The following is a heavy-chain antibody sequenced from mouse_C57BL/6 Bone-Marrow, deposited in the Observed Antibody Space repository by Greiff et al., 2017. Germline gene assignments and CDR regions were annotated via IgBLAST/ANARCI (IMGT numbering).Heavy chain of an antibody. Sequence: QVQLKASGAELVRPGASVTLSCKASGYTFTDYEMHWVKQTPVHGLEWIGAIDPETGATAYNQKFKGKAILTADKPSSTAYMELRSLTSEDSAVYYCTSSPYGSMAYWGQGTLVTVSA. V-gene: IGHV1-15*01. CDR3: TSSPYGSMAY. J-gene: IGHJ3*01. D-gene: IGHD1-1*01. CDR2: IDPETGAT. CDR1: GYTFTDYE.